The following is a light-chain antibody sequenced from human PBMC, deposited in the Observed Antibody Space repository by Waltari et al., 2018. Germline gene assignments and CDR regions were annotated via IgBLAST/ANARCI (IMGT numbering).Light chain of an antibody. CDR1: RSHVGTNP. Sequence: SAMTQPPSASGTPGQTVTIPCFAGRSHVGTNPVNWYQQLPGPAPKVLIYSNNQRRSGVPDRFSGSKSGTTASLAIRGLQSEDEADYYCAAWDYNLNGVLYGGGTKLTVL. J-gene: IGLJ3*02. CDR3: AAWDYNLNGVL. V-gene: IGLV1-44*01. CDR2: SNN.